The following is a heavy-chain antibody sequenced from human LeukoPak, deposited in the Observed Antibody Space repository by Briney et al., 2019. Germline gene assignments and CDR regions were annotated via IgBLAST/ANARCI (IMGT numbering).Heavy chain of an antibody. V-gene: IGHV5-51*01. CDR3: ARQGDYDSSAYYYLDY. CDR2: IYPGDSDT. J-gene: IGHJ4*02. CDR1: GYSFTSYC. Sequence: GESLKISYKGSGYSFTSYCICGVRHIPRKRLELMGIIYPGDSDTRYSPSFQGQVTISADTSISTAYLQWSSLKASDTAMYYCARQGDYDSSAYYYLDYWGQGTLVTVSS. D-gene: IGHD3-22*01.